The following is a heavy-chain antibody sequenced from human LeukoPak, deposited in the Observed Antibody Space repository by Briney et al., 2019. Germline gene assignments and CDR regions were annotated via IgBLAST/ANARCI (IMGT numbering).Heavy chain of an antibody. CDR3: AKGGPYNWNYVDY. CDR1: GFIFSASP. V-gene: IGHV3-73*01. J-gene: IGHJ4*02. CDR2: VRDKGNSYAT. Sequence: GGSLKLSCAASGFIFSASPMHWVRQASGRGLEWVGRVRDKGNSYATAYAASVKGRFAISRDDSKNMAYLEMSSLRAEDTAVYYCAKGGPYNWNYVDYWGQGTLVTVSS. D-gene: IGHD1-20*01.